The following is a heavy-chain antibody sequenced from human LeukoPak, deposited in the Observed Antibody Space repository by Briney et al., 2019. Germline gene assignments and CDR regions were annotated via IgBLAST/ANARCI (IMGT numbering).Heavy chain of an antibody. V-gene: IGHV1-69*04. CDR2: IIPILGIA. CDR1: GGTFSSYA. Sequence: SVKVSCKASGGTFSSYAISWVRQAPGQGLEWMGRIIPILGIANYAQKFQGRVTITRNTSISTAYMELSSLRSEDTAVYYCARGRGNFDYWGQGTLVTVSS. CDR3: ARGRGNFDY. J-gene: IGHJ4*02.